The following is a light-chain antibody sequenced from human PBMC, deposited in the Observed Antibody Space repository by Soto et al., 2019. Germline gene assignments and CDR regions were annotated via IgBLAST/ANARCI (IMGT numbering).Light chain of an antibody. CDR3: QQYGRAPRT. CDR2: GAS. V-gene: IGKV3-20*01. Sequence: EIVLTQSPATLSVCAGEGATFSCRASQIVDSNLAWCQQKPGQAPRLLIYGASTRPTGIPARFSGSGSGTGFTLTISRLEPEDVAVYYCQQYGRAPRTFGQGTKVDIK. J-gene: IGKJ1*01. CDR1: QIVDSN.